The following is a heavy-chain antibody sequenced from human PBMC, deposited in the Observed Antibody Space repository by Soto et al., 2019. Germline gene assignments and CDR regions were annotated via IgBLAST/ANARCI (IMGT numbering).Heavy chain of an antibody. CDR1: GFPFSSYW. D-gene: IGHD3-10*01. V-gene: IGHV3-74*01. CDR3: VRERGLEFYY. CDR2: IKGDESST. Sequence: EVQLVESGGGLVQPGGSLRLSCAASGFPFSSYWMHWVRQAPGKGLVWVSRIKGDESSTRHADSVKGRFTISRDNAKNTLYLQMNSLRVEDTAVYYCVRERGLEFYYWGQGTMVTVSS. J-gene: IGHJ4*02.